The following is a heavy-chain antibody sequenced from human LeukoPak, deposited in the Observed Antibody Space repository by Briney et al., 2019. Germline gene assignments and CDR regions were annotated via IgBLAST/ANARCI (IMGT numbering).Heavy chain of an antibody. CDR2: INPNSGGT. V-gene: IGHV1-2*02. CDR3: ARVERYDILTGYRY. J-gene: IGHJ4*02. D-gene: IGHD3-9*01. Sequence: ASVKVSCKASGYTFTGYYMHWVRQAPGQGLEWMGWINPNSGGTNYAQKFQGRVTMTRGTSISTAYMELSRLRSDDTAVYYCARVERYDILTGYRYWGQGTLVTVSS. CDR1: GYTFTGYY.